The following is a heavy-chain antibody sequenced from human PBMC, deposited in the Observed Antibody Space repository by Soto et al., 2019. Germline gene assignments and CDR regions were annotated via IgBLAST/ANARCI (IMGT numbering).Heavy chain of an antibody. CDR1: GFTFSSYG. D-gene: IGHD1-26*01. CDR3: ASGIETYYGMDV. V-gene: IGHV3-33*01. J-gene: IGHJ6*02. CDR2: IWYDGSNK. Sequence: QVQLVESGGGVVQPGRSLRLSCAASGFTFSSYGMHWVRQAPGKGLEWVAVIWYDGSNKYYADSVKGRFTISRDNSKNTLYLQMNSLRAEDTAVYYCASGIETYYGMDVWGQGTTVTVS.